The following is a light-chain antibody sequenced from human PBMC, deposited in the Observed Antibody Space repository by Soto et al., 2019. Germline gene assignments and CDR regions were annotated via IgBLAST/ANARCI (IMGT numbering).Light chain of an antibody. Sequence: DIQMTQSPSTLSASVGDRVTITCRASQSISSWLAWYQQKPGKAPKLLISDASSLKSGVPSRFSGSGSATEFTLTISSLQPDDFATYYCQHYNSYSEAFGQGTKVDIK. CDR3: QHYNSYSEA. CDR2: DAS. V-gene: IGKV1-5*01. CDR1: QSISSW. J-gene: IGKJ1*01.